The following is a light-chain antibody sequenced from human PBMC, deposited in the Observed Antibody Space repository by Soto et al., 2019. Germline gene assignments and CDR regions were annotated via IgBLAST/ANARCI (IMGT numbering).Light chain of an antibody. CDR3: SSYTSSSTRV. V-gene: IGLV2-14*03. CDR2: EVS. J-gene: IGLJ1*01. Sequence: QSVLTQPPSVSGAPGQRVTISCTGSSTNVGAYDFVSWYQQHPDKAPKLMIYEVSNRPSGVSNRFSGSKSVNTATLTISGLQAKDEADYYCSSYTSSSTRVFGTGTTVTVL. CDR1: STNVGAYDF.